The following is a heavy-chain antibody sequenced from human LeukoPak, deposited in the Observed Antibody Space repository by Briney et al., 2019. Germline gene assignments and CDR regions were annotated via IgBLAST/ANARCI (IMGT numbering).Heavy chain of an antibody. Sequence: GESLRLSCVVSGFTLKSYAMTWVRQAPGRGLEWVAYINSGGTTTYYLDSVKGRFTISRDNAKNALSLQMTNLRVEDTATYYCVRDWTHSIWSGYGYGFDVWGQGTTVVVSS. CDR2: INSGGTTT. V-gene: IGHV3-48*03. CDR1: GFTLKSYA. D-gene: IGHD3-3*01. J-gene: IGHJ3*01. CDR3: VRDWTHSIWSGYGYGFDV.